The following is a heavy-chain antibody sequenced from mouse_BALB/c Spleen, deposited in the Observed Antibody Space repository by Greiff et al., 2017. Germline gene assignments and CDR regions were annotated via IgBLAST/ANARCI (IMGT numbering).Heavy chain of an antibody. J-gene: IGHJ3*01. CDR2: IYPGTGST. D-gene: IGHD2-14*01. CDR1: GYIFTSYW. Sequence: QVQLQQSGAELVRPGASVKLSCKTSGYIFTSYWIHWVKQRSGQGLEWIARIYPGTGSTYYNEKFKGKATLTADKSSSTAYMELARLTSEDSAIYYCARGYDKTWFAYWGQGTLVTVSA. CDR3: ARGYDKTWFAY. V-gene: IGHV1S132*01.